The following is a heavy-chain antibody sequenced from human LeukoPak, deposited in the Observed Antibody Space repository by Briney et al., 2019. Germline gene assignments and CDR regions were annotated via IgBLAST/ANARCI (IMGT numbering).Heavy chain of an antibody. CDR2: ISAYNGNT. Sequence: ASVKVSCKAPGYTSTSYGISWVRQAPGQGLEWMGWISAYNGNTNYAQKLQGRVTMTTDTSTSTAYMELRSLRSDDTAVYYCARVRFWSRAFLSGAFDIWGQGTMVTVSS. D-gene: IGHD3-3*01. CDR1: GYTSTSYG. J-gene: IGHJ3*02. CDR3: ARVRFWSRAFLSGAFDI. V-gene: IGHV1-18*01.